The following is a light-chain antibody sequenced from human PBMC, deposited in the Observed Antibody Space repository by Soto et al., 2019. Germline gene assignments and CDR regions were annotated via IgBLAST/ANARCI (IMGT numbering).Light chain of an antibody. V-gene: IGKV2-28*01. CDR3: VQPQQTPYT. J-gene: IGKJ2*01. Sequence: DIVMTQSPLSLPVTPGEPASISCRSSQSLLYSNGNNYLDWYVQKPGQSPQPLIYLASSRAAGVPDRVSASGSGTDFTLKISRVEAEDVGVYDCVQPQQTPYTFGQGTKLEIK. CDR2: LAS. CDR1: QSLLYSNGNNY.